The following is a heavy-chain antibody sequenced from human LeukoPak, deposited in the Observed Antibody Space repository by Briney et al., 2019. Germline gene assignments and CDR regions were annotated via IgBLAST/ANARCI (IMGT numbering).Heavy chain of an antibody. J-gene: IGHJ6*02. D-gene: IGHD2-2*01. Sequence: ASVKVSCKASGYTFTGYYMHWVRQAPGQGLEWMGWINPNIGGTNYAQKFQGWVTMTRDTSISTAYMELSRLRSDDTAVYYCARASLYRSGSTSYYYYYYGMDVWGQGTTVTVSS. CDR2: INPNIGGT. CDR3: ARASLYRSGSTSYYYYYYGMDV. CDR1: GYTFTGYY. V-gene: IGHV1-2*04.